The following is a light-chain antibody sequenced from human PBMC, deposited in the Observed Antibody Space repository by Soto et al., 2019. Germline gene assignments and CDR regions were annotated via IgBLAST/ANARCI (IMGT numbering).Light chain of an antibody. V-gene: IGKV3D-15*01. Sequence: EIVMTQSPGTLSVSTGEGATLSCRASQSVDSNLAWYQQKPGQAPRLLIYGASTRATGIPDRFRGSGSGTEFTLTISSLQSEDFATYYCQQYRSWPRTFGQGSRVEIK. CDR2: GAS. CDR3: QQYRSWPRT. CDR1: QSVDSN. J-gene: IGKJ1*01.